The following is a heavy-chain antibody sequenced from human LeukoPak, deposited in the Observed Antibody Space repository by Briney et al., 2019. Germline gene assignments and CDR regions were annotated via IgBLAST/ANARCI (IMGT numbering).Heavy chain of an antibody. J-gene: IGHJ4*02. CDR2: IWYDGSNR. CDR1: GFNFRSYG. Sequence: GGSLRLSCAASGFNFRSYGMHWVRQAPGKGLEWVALIWYDGSNRNYADSVKGRFSISRDNSKNTLYLQMNGLRADDTAVHYCASFDGHYFFDYWGQGVMVTVSS. V-gene: IGHV3-33*01. CDR3: ASFDGHYFFDY. D-gene: IGHD3-9*01.